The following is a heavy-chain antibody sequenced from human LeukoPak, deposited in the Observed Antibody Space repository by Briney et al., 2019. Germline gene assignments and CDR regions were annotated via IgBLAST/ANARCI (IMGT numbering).Heavy chain of an antibody. CDR1: GGSFSGYY. CDR2: INHSGST. Sequence: SETLSLTCAVYGGSFSGYYWSWIRQPPGKGLEWIGEINHSGSTNYNPSLKSRVTISVDTSKNQFSLKLSSVTAADTAVYYCARRGAVAYCGGDCSQDPEYYFDYWGQGTLVTVSS. J-gene: IGHJ4*02. D-gene: IGHD2-21*01. CDR3: ARRGAVAYCGGDCSQDPEYYFDY. V-gene: IGHV4-34*01.